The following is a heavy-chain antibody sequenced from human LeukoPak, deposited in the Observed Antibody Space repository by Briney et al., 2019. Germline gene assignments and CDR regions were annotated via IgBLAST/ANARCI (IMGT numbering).Heavy chain of an antibody. CDR2: INPNSGGT. J-gene: IGHJ3*02. D-gene: IGHD2-15*01. CDR3: ARLRVAAPHQYDAFDI. V-gene: IGHV1-2*06. Sequence: GASVKVSCKASGYTFTGYYMHWVRQAPGQGLEWMGRINPNSGGTNYAQKFQGRVTMTRDTSISTAYMELSRLRSDDTAVYYCARLRVAAPHQYDAFDIWGQGTVVTVSS. CDR1: GYTFTGYY.